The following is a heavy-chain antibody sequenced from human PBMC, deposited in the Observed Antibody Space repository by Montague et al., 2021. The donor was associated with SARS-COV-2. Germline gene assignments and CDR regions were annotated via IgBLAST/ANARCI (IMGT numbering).Heavy chain of an antibody. CDR2: TSYRSKWIN. V-gene: IGHV6-1*01. Sequence: CAISGDSVSGVRAAWNWIRQTPSRDLEWLGRTSYRSKWINAYAVSLESRMSITPDTSTNQFSLHLSFVTPDDTAVYYCAREGVHAFDIWGQGTPVIVSS. J-gene: IGHJ3*02. CDR3: AREGVHAFDI. CDR1: GDSVSGVRAA.